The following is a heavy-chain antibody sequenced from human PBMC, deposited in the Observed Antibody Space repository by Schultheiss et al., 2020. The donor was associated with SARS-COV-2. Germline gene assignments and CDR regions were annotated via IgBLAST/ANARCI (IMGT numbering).Heavy chain of an antibody. J-gene: IGHJ4*02. D-gene: IGHD5-12*01. V-gene: IGHV4-34*01. Sequence: SETLSLTCTVSGGSISSYYWSWIRQPPGKGLEWIGEINHSGSTNYNPSLKSRVTISVDTSKNQFSLKLSSETAADTAVYYCAATRYYFDYWGQGTLVTVSS. CDR1: GGSISSYY. CDR2: INHSGST. CDR3: AATRYYFDY.